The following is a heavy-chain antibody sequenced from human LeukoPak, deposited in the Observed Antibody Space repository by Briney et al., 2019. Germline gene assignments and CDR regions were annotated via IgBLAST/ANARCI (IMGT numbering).Heavy chain of an antibody. CDR1: GGTFNNFA. J-gene: IGHJ4*02. CDR3: ARDRDYGDYNTQDLFVY. D-gene: IGHD4-17*01. Sequence: ASVKVSCKASGGTFNNFAISWVRQAPGQGLEWVGGIIPMSGTANYAQKFQGRVTITADESTSTAYMELSSLRSDDTAVYYCARDRDYGDYNTQDLFVYWGQGTLVTVSS. CDR2: IIPMSGTA. V-gene: IGHV1-69*01.